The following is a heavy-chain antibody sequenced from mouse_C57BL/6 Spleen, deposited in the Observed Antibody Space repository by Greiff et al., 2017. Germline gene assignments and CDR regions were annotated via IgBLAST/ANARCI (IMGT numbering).Heavy chain of an antibody. CDR3: ARDQPYGNYGFAY. CDR1: GYSITSGYY. J-gene: IGHJ3*01. V-gene: IGHV3-6*01. D-gene: IGHD2-1*01. CDR2: ISYDGSN. Sequence: DVQLQESGPGLVKPSQSLSLTCSVTGYSITSGYYWNWIRQFPGNKLEWMGYISYDGSNNYNPSLKNRISITRDTSKNQFFLKLNSVTTEDTATYYCARDQPYGNYGFAYWGQGTLVTVSA.